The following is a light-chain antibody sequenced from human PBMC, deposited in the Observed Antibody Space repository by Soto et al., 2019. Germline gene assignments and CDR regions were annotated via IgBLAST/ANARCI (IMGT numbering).Light chain of an antibody. J-gene: IGKJ4*01. V-gene: IGKV1-9*01. CDR1: QGISSY. CDR2: AAS. CDR3: QQLNSYPLT. Sequence: IQLTQSPSSLSASVGDRVTITCRASQGISSYLAWYQQKPGKAPKLLMYAASTLQSGVPSRFSGSGSGTDFTLTISSLQPEDFATYYCQQLNSYPLTFGGGTMVEIK.